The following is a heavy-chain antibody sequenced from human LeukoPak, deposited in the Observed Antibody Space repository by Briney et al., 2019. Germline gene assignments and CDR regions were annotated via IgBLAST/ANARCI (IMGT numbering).Heavy chain of an antibody. CDR3: ARRLGGTSTGFDY. D-gene: IGHD2-2*01. CDR2: IHYSGST. V-gene: IGHV4-59*08. Sequence: PSETLSLTCSVLGGSIRSTDWSWIRQPPGKGLEWIGSIHYSGSTTYNPSLKSRVTISVDTSKNQFSLKLSPVTAADTAVYYCARRLGGTSTGFDYWGQGTLVTVSS. CDR1: GGSIRSTD. J-gene: IGHJ4*02.